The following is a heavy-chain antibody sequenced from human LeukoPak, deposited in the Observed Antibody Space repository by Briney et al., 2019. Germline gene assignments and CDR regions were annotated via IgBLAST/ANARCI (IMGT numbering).Heavy chain of an antibody. CDR3: VRAGEDSTGHYDVFHI. CDR2: INPKAGDT. D-gene: IGHD3-22*01. J-gene: IGHJ3*02. V-gene: IGHV1-2*02. Sequence: ASVRVSCKASGFTFSEYYIHWVRQAPGQGPEWMGWINPKAGDTDSAQKFQGRVTLTSDSSTGTASMDLSGLTSADTAMYYCVRAGEDSTGHYDVFHIWGQGTMVTVSS. CDR1: GFTFSEYY.